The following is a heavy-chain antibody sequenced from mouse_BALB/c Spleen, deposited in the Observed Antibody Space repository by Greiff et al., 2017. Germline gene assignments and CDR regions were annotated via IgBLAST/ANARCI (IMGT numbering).Heavy chain of an antibody. Sequence: QVQLQQSGAELARPGASVKLSCKASGYTFTDYYINWVKQRTGQGLEWIGEIYPGSGNTYYNEKFKGKATLTADKSSSTAYMQLSSLTSEDSAVYFCARSPSTMIPMDYWGQGTSVTVSS. CDR1: GYTFTDYY. J-gene: IGHJ4*01. D-gene: IGHD2-4*01. CDR3: ARSPSTMIPMDY. V-gene: IGHV1-77*01. CDR2: IYPGSGNT.